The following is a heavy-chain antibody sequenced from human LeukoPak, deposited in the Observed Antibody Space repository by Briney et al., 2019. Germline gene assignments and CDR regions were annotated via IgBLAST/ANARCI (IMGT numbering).Heavy chain of an antibody. CDR2: IYYSGST. D-gene: IGHD2-15*01. Sequence: SETLSLTCTVSGGSISSSSYYWGWIRQPPGKGLEWIGSIYYSGSTYYNPSLKSRVTISVDTSKNQFSLKLSSVTAADTAVYSCASPKYCSAGSSYSGRYFDLCGRGTLVTVSS. V-gene: IGHV4-39*01. CDR3: ASPKYCSAGSSYSGRYFDL. J-gene: IGHJ2*01. CDR1: GGSISSSSYY.